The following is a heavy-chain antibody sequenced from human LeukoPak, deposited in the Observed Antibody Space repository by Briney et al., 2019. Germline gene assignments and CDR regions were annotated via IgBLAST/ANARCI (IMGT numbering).Heavy chain of an antibody. CDR3: ARKGDWWFDAFDI. Sequence: GGSLRLSCAASGFTFSSYSMNWVRQAPGKGLEWVSYISSSSSTIYYADSVKGRFTISRDNAKNSLYLQMNSLRAEDTAVYYCARKGDWWFDAFDIWGQGTMVTVSS. CDR2: ISSSSSTI. D-gene: IGHD2-15*01. CDR1: GFTFSSYS. V-gene: IGHV3-48*04. J-gene: IGHJ3*02.